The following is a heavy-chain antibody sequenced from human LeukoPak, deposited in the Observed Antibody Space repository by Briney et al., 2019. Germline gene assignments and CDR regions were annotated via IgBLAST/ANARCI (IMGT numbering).Heavy chain of an antibody. J-gene: IGHJ6*04. CDR1: GFTFSSYG. CDR3: AKERGYDILTGYYSYGMDV. V-gene: IGHV3-30*18. CDR2: ISYDGSNK. Sequence: GRSLRLSCAASGFTFSSYGMHWVRQAPGKGLEWVAVISYDGSNKYYADSVKGRFTISRDNSKNTLYLQMNSLRAEDTAVYYCAKERGYDILTGYYSYGMDVWGKGTTVTVS. D-gene: IGHD3-9*01.